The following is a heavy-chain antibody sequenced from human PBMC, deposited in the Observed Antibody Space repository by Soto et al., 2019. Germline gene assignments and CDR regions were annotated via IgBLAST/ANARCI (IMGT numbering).Heavy chain of an antibody. J-gene: IGHJ4*02. CDR1: GFTFSSYA. CDR3: ARDRRAQSSSCSH. Sequence: QVQLVESGGGVVQPGRSLRLSCAASGFTFSSYAMHWFRQAPGQGREWVAVISYDGSNKDYADSVKGRFTISRDNSKNTLYLQMNSLRAEDTSVYYCARDRRAQSSSCSHWGQGTLVTVSS. CDR2: ISYDGSNK. V-gene: IGHV3-30-3*01. D-gene: IGHD6-13*01.